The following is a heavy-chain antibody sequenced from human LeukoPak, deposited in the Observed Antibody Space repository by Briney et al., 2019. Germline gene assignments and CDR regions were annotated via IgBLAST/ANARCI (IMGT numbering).Heavy chain of an antibody. CDR3: ATEHDRSGYYLGY. Sequence: ASVKVSCKTSGYTFTSYDINWVRQATGQGLEWMGWMNPNSGNTGYAQKFQGRGTMTRNTSIITAYMELSSLRSEDTAVYYCATEHDRSGYYLGYWGQGTLVTVSS. CDR1: GYTFTSYD. J-gene: IGHJ4*02. V-gene: IGHV1-8*01. CDR2: MNPNSGNT. D-gene: IGHD3-22*01.